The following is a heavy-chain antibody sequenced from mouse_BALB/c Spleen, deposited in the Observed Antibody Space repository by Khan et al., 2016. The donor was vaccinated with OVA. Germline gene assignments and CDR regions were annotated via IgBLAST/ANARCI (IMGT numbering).Heavy chain of an antibody. Sequence: RLEESGPGLVKPSQSLSLTCTVTGYSITSGYGWNWIRQFPGNKLECMVYISYSGSTNYNPSLKSRISITRDTSNNQSFLQLNSVTTEDTATYSCARTARIKYWGQGTTLTVSS. J-gene: IGHJ2*01. V-gene: IGHV3-2*02. CDR2: ISYSGST. CDR1: GYSITSGYG. D-gene: IGHD1-2*01. CDR3: ARTARIKY.